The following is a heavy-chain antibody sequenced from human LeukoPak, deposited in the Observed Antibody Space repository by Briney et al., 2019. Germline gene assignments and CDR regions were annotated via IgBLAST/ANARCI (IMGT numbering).Heavy chain of an antibody. Sequence: SQTLSLTCAVSDGSISSGGYSWSWIRQPPGKGLEWIGYIYHSGSTYYNPSLKSRVTISVDRSKNQFSLKLSSVTAADTAVYYCARDNGDNYFDYWGQGTLVTVSS. D-gene: IGHD4-17*01. J-gene: IGHJ4*02. CDR3: ARDNGDNYFDY. CDR1: DGSISSGGYS. CDR2: IYHSGST. V-gene: IGHV4-30-2*01.